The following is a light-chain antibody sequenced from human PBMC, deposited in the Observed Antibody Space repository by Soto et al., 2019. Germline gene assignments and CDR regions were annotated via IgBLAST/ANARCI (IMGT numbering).Light chain of an antibody. CDR2: AAS. J-gene: IGKJ1*01. CDR3: QQSYSLWT. V-gene: IGKV1-39*01. CDR1: QSISIY. Sequence: IQMTQSPSSLSASVVYRVTITFRSSQSISIYLNWYQQKPGKAPKLLIYAASSLKSGVPSRFSGNGSGTEFTLTISSLQPDDFATYYCQQSYSLWTFGQGTRWIS.